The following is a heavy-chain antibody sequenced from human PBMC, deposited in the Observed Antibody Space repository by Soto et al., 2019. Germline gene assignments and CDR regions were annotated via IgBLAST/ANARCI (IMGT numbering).Heavy chain of an antibody. CDR3: ALWGFRDGNNSKYNYSGMDV. D-gene: IGHD1-1*01. CDR1: GGTFNRYT. CDR2: IIPIFGTA. J-gene: IGHJ6*02. V-gene: IGHV1-69*01. Sequence: VQLVQSGAEVKKPGSSVKLSCKASGGTFNRYTISWARQAPGQGLEWMGGIIPIFGTANYAQKFQGRVAIIADESTSAAYMELRSLRSEDTAVYYCALWGFRDGNNSKYNYSGMDVWGQGTTVTVS.